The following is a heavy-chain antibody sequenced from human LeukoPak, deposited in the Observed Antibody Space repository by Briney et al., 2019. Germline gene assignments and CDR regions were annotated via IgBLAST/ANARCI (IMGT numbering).Heavy chain of an antibody. J-gene: IGHJ3*02. CDR2: IYYSGST. CDR3: AKRQWLVQVDAFDI. Sequence: SETLSLTCTVSGGSISSSSYYWGWIRQPPGKGLEWIGSIYYSGSTYYNPSLESRVTISVDTSKNQFSLKLSSVTAADTAVYYCAKRQWLVQVDAFDIWGQGTMVTVSS. V-gene: IGHV4-39*01. CDR1: GGSISSSSYY. D-gene: IGHD6-19*01.